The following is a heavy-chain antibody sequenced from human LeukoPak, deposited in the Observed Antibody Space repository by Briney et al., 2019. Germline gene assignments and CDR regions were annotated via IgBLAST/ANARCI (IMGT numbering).Heavy chain of an antibody. CDR3: ARDTNWNSRQQHNWFDP. CDR1: GYTFTSYG. D-gene: IGHD1/OR15-1a*01. V-gene: IGHV1-18*01. J-gene: IGHJ5*02. Sequence: ASVKVSCKASGYTFTSYGISWVRQAPGQGLEWMGWISAYNGNTNYAQKLQGRVTMTTDTSTSTAYMELRSLRSDDTAVYYCARDTNWNSRQQHNWFDPWGQGTLVTVSS. CDR2: ISAYNGNT.